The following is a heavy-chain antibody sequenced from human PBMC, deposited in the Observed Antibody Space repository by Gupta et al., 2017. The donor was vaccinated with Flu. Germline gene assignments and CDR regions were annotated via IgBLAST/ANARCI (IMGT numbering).Heavy chain of an antibody. CDR1: GYTFTSYA. V-gene: IGHV1-3*01. D-gene: IGHD6-13*01. Sequence: QVQLVQSGAEVKKPGASVKVSCKASGYTFTSYAMRWVRQAPGQRLEWMGWINAGNGNTKYSQKFQGRVTITRDTSASTAYMELSSLRSEDTAVYYCARDLGYSSSWYDYWGQGTLVTVSS. CDR3: ARDLGYSSSWYDY. J-gene: IGHJ4*02. CDR2: INAGNGNT.